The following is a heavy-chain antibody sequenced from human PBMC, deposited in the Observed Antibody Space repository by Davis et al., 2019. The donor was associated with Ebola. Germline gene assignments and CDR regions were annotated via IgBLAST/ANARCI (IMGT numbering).Heavy chain of an antibody. D-gene: IGHD3-10*01. CDR2: IYYSGST. CDR3: ARGDGWGGHGMDV. Sequence: SETLSLTCTVSGGSISSYYWSWIRQPPGKGLEWIGYIYYSGSTNYNPSLKSRVTISVDTSKNQFSLKLSSVTAADTAVYYCARGDGWGGHGMDVWGQGTTVTVSS. V-gene: IGHV4-59*12. CDR1: GGSISSYY. J-gene: IGHJ6*02.